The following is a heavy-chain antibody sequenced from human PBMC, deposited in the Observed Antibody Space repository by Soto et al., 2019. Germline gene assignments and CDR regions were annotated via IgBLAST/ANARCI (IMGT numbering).Heavy chain of an antibody. V-gene: IGHV4-4*02. J-gene: IGHJ5*02. CDR2: ISHGGSA. CDR1: GASIASPNW. CDR3: AAGSESYWRWFDP. D-gene: IGHD1-1*01. Sequence: SETLSLTSAVSGASIASPNWWTGGREAPGKGLEWIGQISHGGSADYNPSLKSRVTMSVDKSKNQFSLEVRSVTAADTAVYFCAAGSESYWRWFDPWGQGTLVTVSS.